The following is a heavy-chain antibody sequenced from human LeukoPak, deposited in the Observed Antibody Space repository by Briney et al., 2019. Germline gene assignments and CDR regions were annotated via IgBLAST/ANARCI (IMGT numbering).Heavy chain of an antibody. CDR1: GFTFSNYA. Sequence: GGSLRLSCAASGFTFSNYAMHWVRQAPGKGLEWVAAISYDGSKKYYADSVKGRLTISRDNSKNTLYLQMDSLRDADTAVYYCATAQREYYYDSSGIMGNWGQGTLVTVSS. D-gene: IGHD3-22*01. CDR3: ATAQREYYYDSSGIMGN. J-gene: IGHJ4*02. CDR2: ISYDGSKK. V-gene: IGHV3-30*04.